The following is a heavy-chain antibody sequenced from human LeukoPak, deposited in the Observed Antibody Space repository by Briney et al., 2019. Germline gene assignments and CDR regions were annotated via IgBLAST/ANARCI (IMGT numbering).Heavy chain of an antibody. CDR1: GFTFSSYA. CDR3: AKGNEFGSGGYGDY. V-gene: IGHV3-30-3*01. CDR2: ISYDGSNK. Sequence: GGSLRLSCAASGFTFSSYAMHWVRQAPGKGLEWVAVISYDGSNKYYADSVKGRFTISRDNSKNTLYLQMNSLRAEDTAVYYCAKGNEFGSGGYGDYWGQGTLVTVSS. J-gene: IGHJ4*02. D-gene: IGHD3-10*01.